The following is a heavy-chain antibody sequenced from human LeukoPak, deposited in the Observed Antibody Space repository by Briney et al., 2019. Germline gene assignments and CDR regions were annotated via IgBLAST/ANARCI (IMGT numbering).Heavy chain of an antibody. CDR3: ARGGYYGSGNDFRFDP. D-gene: IGHD3-10*01. V-gene: IGHV4-59*01. Sequence: SETLSLTCTVSGGSISSYYWSWIRQSPGRGLECIGYIHYTGSTNYNPSLKSRVTISVETSKNQFSLKLKSVTAADTAVYYCARGGYYGSGNDFRFDPWGQGTLVTVSS. CDR2: IHYTGST. CDR1: GGSISSYY. J-gene: IGHJ5*02.